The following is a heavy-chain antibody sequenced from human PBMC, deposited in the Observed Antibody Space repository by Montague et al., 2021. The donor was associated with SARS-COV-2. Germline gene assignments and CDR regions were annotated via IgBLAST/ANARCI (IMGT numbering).Heavy chain of an antibody. CDR2: IYDGGAV. V-gene: IGHV4-59*01. CDR3: ARDHPYGGPRGAYDI. CDR1: GGSITGYY. D-gene: IGHD4-23*01. Sequence: ETLSLTCTVSGGSITGYYWSWLRRSPGKGLEWIAYIYDGGAVNYNPSLGSRVTISTDTSKNQLSLKVNSVTAADTAVYYCARDHPYGGPRGAYDIWGQGTVVTVSS. J-gene: IGHJ3*02.